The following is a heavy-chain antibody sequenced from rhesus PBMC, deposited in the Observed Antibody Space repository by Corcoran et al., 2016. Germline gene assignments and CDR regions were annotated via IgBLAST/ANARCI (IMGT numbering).Heavy chain of an antibody. D-gene: IGHD3-28*01. CDR1: GSPFTAFS. V-gene: IGHV1-156*01. CDR3: ARAPNYDANSLDV. CDR2: VDNVYGEI. Sequence: EVQLVQSGAAVKKPGASVMVSCTVSGSPFTAFSMHLVRPAPATGLEWMGGVDNVYGEIINAEKCQGRVTMTEDTSTDTAYMELSSLRSEDTAVYYCARAPNYDANSLDVWGRGVLVTVSS. J-gene: IGHJ5-2*02.